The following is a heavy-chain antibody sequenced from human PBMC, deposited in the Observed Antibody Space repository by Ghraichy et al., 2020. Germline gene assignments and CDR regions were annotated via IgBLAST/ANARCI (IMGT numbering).Heavy chain of an antibody. CDR1: GFTFSSYS. J-gene: IGHJ4*02. V-gene: IGHV3-48*02. CDR2: ISSSSSTI. CDR3: ARDKYSGYGDIDY. D-gene: IGHD5-12*01. Sequence: GGSLRLSCAASGFTFSSYSMKWVRQAPGKGLEWVSYISSSSSTIYYADSVKGRFTISRDNAKNSLYLHMNSLRDDDTAVYYCARDKYSGYGDIDYWGQGTLVTVSS.